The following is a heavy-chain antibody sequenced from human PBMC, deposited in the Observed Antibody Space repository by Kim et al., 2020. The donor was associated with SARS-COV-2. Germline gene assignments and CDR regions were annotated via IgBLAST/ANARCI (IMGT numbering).Heavy chain of an antibody. J-gene: IGHJ4*02. CDR1: GFTFTGHA. CDR3: TKGGWGGIWDD. D-gene: IGHD3-10*01. V-gene: IGHV3-23*01. CDR2: IDGSDGTT. Sequence: GGSLRLSCTTSGFTFTGHAMSWVRQAPGKGLELVSSIDGSDGTTYYVDSVRGWFTISRDDSKNTLYLQMSTLRGEDTAVYYCTKGGWGGIWDDLGLGTL.